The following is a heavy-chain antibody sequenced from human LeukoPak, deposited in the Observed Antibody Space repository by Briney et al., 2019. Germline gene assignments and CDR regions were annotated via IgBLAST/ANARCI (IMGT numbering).Heavy chain of an antibody. CDR3: AKGSDSFDY. V-gene: IGHV3-30*02. J-gene: IGHJ4*02. CDR2: IRYDATDK. CDR1: GFTFSSYG. D-gene: IGHD6-25*01. Sequence: PGGSLRLSCAASGFTFSSYGMQWVRQAPGKGLEWVAFIRYDATDKHYADSVKGRFTISRDNSKNMLYLQMNSLRTEDTAVYYCAKGSDSFDYWGQGTLVTVSP.